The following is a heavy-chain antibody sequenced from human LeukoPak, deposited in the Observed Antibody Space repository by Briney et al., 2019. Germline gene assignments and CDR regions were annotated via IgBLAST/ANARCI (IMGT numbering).Heavy chain of an antibody. CDR1: GGSIRSDY. D-gene: IGHD4-11*01. Sequence: SETLSLICTVSGGSIRSDYWSWIRPPTGKGLEWIGNINYGGSANYNPSLKSRVTISLDTPKNQFSLKLTSVTAADTAVYYYARYSHYVRWFDPWGQGTLVTVSS. CDR2: INYGGSA. V-gene: IGHV4-59*01. CDR3: ARYSHYVRWFDP. J-gene: IGHJ5*02.